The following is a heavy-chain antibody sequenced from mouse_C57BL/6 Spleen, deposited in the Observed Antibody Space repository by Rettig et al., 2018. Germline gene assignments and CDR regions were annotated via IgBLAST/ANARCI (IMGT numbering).Heavy chain of an antibody. Sequence: QVQLQQPGAELVRPGTSVKLSCKSSGYTFTSYWMHWVKQRPGQGLEWIGVIDPSDSSSNYNQKFKGKATLTVDTSSSTAYMQLNSLTSEDSAVYFCTTGGMIDGYYDYAMDYWGQGTSVTVSA. CDR2: IDPSDSSS. CDR1: GYTFTSYW. V-gene: IGHV1-59*01. J-gene: IGHJ4*01. CDR3: TTGGMIDGYYDYAMDY. D-gene: IGHD2-3*01.